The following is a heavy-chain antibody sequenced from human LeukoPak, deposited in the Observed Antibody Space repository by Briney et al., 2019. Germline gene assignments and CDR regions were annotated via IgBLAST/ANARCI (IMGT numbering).Heavy chain of an antibody. Sequence: GGSLRLSCTASGFTFGDYAMSWVRQAPGKGLEWVGFIRSKAYGGTTEYAASVKGRFTISRDDSKGIAYLQMNSLKTEDTAVYYCTREEIVFDSWGQGTLVTVSS. CDR3: TREEIVFDS. V-gene: IGHV3-49*04. CDR2: IRSKAYGGTT. D-gene: IGHD2-21*01. CDR1: GFTFGDYA. J-gene: IGHJ4*02.